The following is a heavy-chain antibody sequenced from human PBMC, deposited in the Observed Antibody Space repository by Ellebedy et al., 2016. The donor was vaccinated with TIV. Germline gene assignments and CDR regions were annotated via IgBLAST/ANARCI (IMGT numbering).Heavy chain of an antibody. CDR1: GNTFTSYS. CDR3: ATTEYSRTWSFDY. J-gene: IGHJ4*02. V-gene: IGHV1-46*01. Sequence: AASVKVSCKASGNTFTSYSIYWVRRAPGRGLEWMGIINPTSGSTMYAQKFRGRVTVTSDTFTNTVYMELSSLTSEDTAVYFCATTEYSRTWSFDYWGQGTLSPSPQ. CDR2: INPTSGST. D-gene: IGHD6-13*01.